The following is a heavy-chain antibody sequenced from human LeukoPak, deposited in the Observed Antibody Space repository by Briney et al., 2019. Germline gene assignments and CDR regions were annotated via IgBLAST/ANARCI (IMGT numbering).Heavy chain of an antibody. D-gene: IGHD2-21*01. J-gene: IGHJ6*03. CDR2: IYYSGGT. CDR1: GGSISSSSYY. CDR3: ARIGFAGYYMDV. Sequence: SQTLSLTCTVSGGSISSSSYYWGWIRQPPGKGLEWIGSIYYSGGTYYNPSLKSRVTISVDTSKNQFSLKLSSVTAADTAVYYCARIGFAGYYMDVWGKGTTVTVSS. V-gene: IGHV4-39*07.